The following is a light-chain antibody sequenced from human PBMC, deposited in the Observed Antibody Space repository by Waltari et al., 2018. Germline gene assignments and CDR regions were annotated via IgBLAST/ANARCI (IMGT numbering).Light chain of an antibody. J-gene: IGKJ4*01. CDR1: QSIDSS. Sequence: EIVLTQSPATLSLSPGERATVSCRASQSIDSSLGWYQHKPGQPPRLLIYDASIRATGIPARFSGSGSGTDFTLTITSLEPEDFAVYYCHQCGGSQRTFGGGTKVEIK. V-gene: IGKV3-11*01. CDR2: DAS. CDR3: HQCGGSQRT.